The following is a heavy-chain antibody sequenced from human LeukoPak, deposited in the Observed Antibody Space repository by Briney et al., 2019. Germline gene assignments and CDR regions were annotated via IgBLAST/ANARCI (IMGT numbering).Heavy chain of an antibody. CDR2: IKQDGSEK. CDR3: ARDQGLSQLERRVSDAFDI. J-gene: IGHJ3*02. V-gene: IGHV3-7*01. CDR1: GFTFSSYW. D-gene: IGHD1-1*01. Sequence: GGSLRLSCAASGFTFSSYWMSWVRQAPGKGLEWVANIKQDGSEKYYVDSVKGRFTISRDNAKNSLYLQMNSLRAEDTAVYYCARDQGLSQLERRVSDAFDIWGQGTMVTVSS.